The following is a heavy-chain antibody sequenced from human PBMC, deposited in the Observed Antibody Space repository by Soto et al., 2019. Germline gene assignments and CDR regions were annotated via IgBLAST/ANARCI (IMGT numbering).Heavy chain of an antibody. CDR2: VGGSGDST. D-gene: IGHD6-13*01. V-gene: IGHV3-23*01. J-gene: IGHJ4*02. CDR3: AKDLIYSSSWYKDYFDY. CDR1: GFTFSSYA. Sequence: EVQLLESGGGLVQPGGSLRLSCVASGFTFSSYAMSWVRQAPGKGLEWVSGVGGSGDSTFYADSVKGRFTISRDNSKNTLYLQMNSLRAEDTAVYYCAKDLIYSSSWYKDYFDYWGQGTLVAVSS.